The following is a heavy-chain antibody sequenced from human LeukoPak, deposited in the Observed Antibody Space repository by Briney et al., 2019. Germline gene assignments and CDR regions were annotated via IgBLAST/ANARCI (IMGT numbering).Heavy chain of an antibody. J-gene: IGHJ4*02. V-gene: IGHV3-23*01. CDR2: ISGSGGST. CDR3: ANKRPHYSDSSGYFVDY. D-gene: IGHD3-22*01. Sequence: PGGSLRLSCAASGFTFSSYAMSWVRQAPGKGLEWVSAISGSGGSTYYADSVKGRFTISRDNSKNTLYLQMNSLRAEDTAVYYCANKRPHYSDSSGYFVDYWGQGTLVTVSS. CDR1: GFTFSSYA.